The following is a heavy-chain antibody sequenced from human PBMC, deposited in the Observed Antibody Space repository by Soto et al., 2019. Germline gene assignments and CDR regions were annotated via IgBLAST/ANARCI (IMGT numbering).Heavy chain of an antibody. J-gene: IGHJ4*02. CDR1: GGSISSYY. CDR3: ARQRFAGYFDY. CDR2: IYYSGST. D-gene: IGHD3-16*01. Sequence: SETLSLTCTVSGGSISSYYWSWIRQPPGKGLEWIGYIYYSGSTNYNPSLKSRVTISVDTSKNQFSLKLSSVTAAGTAVYYCARQRFAGYFDYWGQGTLVTVSS. V-gene: IGHV4-59*08.